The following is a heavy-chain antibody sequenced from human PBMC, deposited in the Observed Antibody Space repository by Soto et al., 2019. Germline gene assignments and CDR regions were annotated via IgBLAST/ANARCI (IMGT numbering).Heavy chain of an antibody. D-gene: IGHD6-13*01. CDR2: IVPIFRTA. Sequence: QVQLVQSGAEVKKPGSSVKVACKVSGDTFSNYVINWVRQAPGQGLEWMGAIVPIFRTANYAQKFQGRVTITADEFTITAYMELSGLRSDDTATYYCARETSAPGTFREDASDIWGQGTLVTLSS. V-gene: IGHV1-69*12. CDR3: ARETSAPGTFREDASDI. J-gene: IGHJ3*02. CDR1: GDTFSNYV.